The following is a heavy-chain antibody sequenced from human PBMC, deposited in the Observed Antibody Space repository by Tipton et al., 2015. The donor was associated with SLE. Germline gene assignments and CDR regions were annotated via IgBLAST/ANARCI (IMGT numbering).Heavy chain of an antibody. CDR2: IMPIFGTA. Sequence: QSGAEVKKPGSSVKVSCKASGGTFSDYPINWVRQAPGQGLEWMGGIMPIFGTANYAQSFQGRVTISADESTSTAYLELSSLRSEDAAVYYCARGPPNSSFDSWGQGTLVTVSS. CDR1: GGTFSDYP. J-gene: IGHJ4*02. V-gene: IGHV1-69*13. CDR3: ARGPPNSSFDS. D-gene: IGHD2-15*01.